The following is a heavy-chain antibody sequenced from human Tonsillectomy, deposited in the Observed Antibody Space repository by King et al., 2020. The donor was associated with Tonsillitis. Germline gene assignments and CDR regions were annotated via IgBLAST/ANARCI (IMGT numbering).Heavy chain of an antibody. J-gene: IGHJ6*02. CDR2: ISGSGGST. CDR1: GFTFSSYA. V-gene: IGHV3-23*04. CDR3: AKTTRLEDYYYGMDV. D-gene: IGHD1-1*01. Sequence: VQLVESGGGLVQPGGSLRLSCAASGFTFSSYAMSWVCQAPGKGLEWVSAISGSGGSTYYADSGKGRFTISRDNSKNTLYLQMNSRRAEDTAVYYCAKTTRLEDYYYGMDVWGQGTTVTVSS.